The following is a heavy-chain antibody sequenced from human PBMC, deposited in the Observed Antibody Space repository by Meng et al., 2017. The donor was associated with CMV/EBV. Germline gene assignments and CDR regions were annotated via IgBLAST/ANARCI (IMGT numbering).Heavy chain of an antibody. V-gene: IGHV4-4*07. Sequence: VELQGAAPGLVNPSRALSPTCTCSGGSISSSYWSWIRQPAGKGLEWIGRIYTSGSTNYNPSLKSRVTMSVDTSKNQFSLKLSSVTAADTAVYYCARGGLYYYDSSGHFDYWGQGTLVTVSS. D-gene: IGHD3-22*01. CDR1: GGSISSSY. CDR3: ARGGLYYYDSSGHFDY. CDR2: IYTSGST. J-gene: IGHJ4*02.